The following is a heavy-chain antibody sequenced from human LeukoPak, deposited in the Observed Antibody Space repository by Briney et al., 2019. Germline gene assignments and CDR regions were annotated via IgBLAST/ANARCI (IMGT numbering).Heavy chain of an antibody. D-gene: IGHD7-27*01. CDR3: AKDLGRVVNQYALAYFRH. CDR2: INQDGRRT. Sequence: PGGSLRLSCGASGFIFSNYWLSWVRQAPGKGLEWVANINQDGRRTNYVDSVKGRFTISRDISNNTLFLQMNSLRGDDTAVYFCAKDLGRVVNQYALAYFRHWGQGTLVTVSS. CDR1: GFIFSNYW. J-gene: IGHJ1*01. V-gene: IGHV3-7*03.